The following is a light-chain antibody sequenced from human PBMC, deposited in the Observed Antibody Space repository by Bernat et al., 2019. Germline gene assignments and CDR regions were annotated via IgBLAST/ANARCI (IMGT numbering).Light chain of an antibody. Sequence: QSALTQPASVSGSPGQSITISCTGTSSDFGSYTVVSWYQQPPGKVPKLMIYEGSKRPSGVSNRVSGSQSGNTASLTISGLQAEDEADYYFCSYADGTTSLYVFGTGTKVTVL. J-gene: IGLJ1*01. V-gene: IGLV2-23*01. CDR1: SSDFGSYTV. CDR3: CSYADGTTSLYV. CDR2: EGS.